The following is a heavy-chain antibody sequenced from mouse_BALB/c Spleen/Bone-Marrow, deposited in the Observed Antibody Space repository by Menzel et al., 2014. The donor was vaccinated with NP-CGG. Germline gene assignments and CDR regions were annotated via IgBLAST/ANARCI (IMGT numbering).Heavy chain of an antibody. D-gene: IGHD1-1*01. CDR2: IYPGDGDT. CDR1: GYTFTSYW. J-gene: IGHJ4*01. V-gene: IGHV1-87*01. Sequence: LQESGAELARPGASVKLSCKASGYTFTSYWMQWVKQRPGQGLEWIGAIYPGDGDTRYTQKFKGKATLTADKSSSTGYMQLSSLASEDSAVYYCAREGYYYGSSTYYAMDYWGQGTSVTVSS. CDR3: AREGYYYGSSTYYAMDY.